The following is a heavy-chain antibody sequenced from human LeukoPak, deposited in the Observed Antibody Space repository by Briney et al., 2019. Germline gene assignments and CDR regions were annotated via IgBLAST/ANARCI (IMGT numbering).Heavy chain of an antibody. CDR3: ARVYCGGDCYPYYYYYYGMDV. CDR1: GGSVRSGSYY. CDR2: IYYSGST. Sequence: SETLSLTCTVSGGSVRSGSYYWSWIRQPPGKGLEWIGYIYYSGSTNYNPSLKSRVTISVDTSKNQFSLKLSSVTAADTAVYYCARVYCGGDCYPYYYYYYGMDVWGQGTTVTVSS. D-gene: IGHD2-21*02. J-gene: IGHJ6*02. V-gene: IGHV4-61*01.